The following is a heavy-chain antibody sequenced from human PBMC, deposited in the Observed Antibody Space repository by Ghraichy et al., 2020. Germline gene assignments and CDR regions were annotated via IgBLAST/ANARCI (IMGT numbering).Heavy chain of an antibody. CDR3: AREGGSGWFSFYYGMDV. V-gene: IGHV3-33*01. J-gene: IGHJ6*02. CDR2: IWYDGSNK. Sequence: GGSLRLSCAASGFTFSSYGMHWVRQAPGKGLEWVAVIWYDGSNKYYADSVKGGFTISRDNSKNTLYLQMNSLRAEDTAVYYCAREGGSGWFSFYYGMDVWGQGTTVTVSS. CDR1: GFTFSSYG. D-gene: IGHD6-19*01.